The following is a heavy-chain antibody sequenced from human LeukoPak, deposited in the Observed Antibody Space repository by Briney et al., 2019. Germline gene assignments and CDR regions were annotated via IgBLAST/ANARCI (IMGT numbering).Heavy chain of an antibody. Sequence: GGSLTLSCVPSGFTFSTYSINWLRQAPGKGLEWISYITSDSSAMSYADSVKGRFTISRDNAKNSLYLHMNSLSDEDTAMYFCVRDLLWAFDIWGQGTMVTVSS. CDR3: VRDLLWAFDI. CDR2: ITSDSSAM. J-gene: IGHJ3*02. CDR1: GFTFSTYS. V-gene: IGHV3-48*02. D-gene: IGHD2-21*01.